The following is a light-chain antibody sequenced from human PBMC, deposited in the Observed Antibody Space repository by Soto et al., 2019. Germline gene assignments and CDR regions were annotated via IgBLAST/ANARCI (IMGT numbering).Light chain of an antibody. V-gene: IGKV1-5*01. J-gene: IGKJ1*01. CDR3: QQYKDDAWT. CDR2: DAS. Sequence: DIQMTQSPSSLSASVGDRVTITCRASQSISSYLNWYQQKPGKAPKLLVYDASTLEGGVPSRFSGSGSATEFILTISSLQPDDFATYYCQQYKDDAWTFGQGTKVDIK. CDR1: QSISSY.